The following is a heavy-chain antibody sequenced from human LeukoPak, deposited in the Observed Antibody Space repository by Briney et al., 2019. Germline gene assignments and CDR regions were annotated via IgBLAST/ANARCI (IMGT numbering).Heavy chain of an antibody. CDR1: GGSISSSSYY. V-gene: IGHV4-39*07. D-gene: IGHD2-15*01. Sequence: KSSETLSLTCTVSGGSISSSSYYWGWIRQPPGKGLEWIGSIYYSGSTYYNPSLKSRVTISVDTSKNQFSLKLSSVTAADTAVYYCARDGGGSCYGFWGQGTLVTVSS. CDR3: ARDGGGSCYGF. J-gene: IGHJ4*02. CDR2: IYYSGST.